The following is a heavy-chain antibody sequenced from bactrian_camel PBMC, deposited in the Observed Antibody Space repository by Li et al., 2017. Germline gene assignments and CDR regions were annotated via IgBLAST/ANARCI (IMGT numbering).Heavy chain of an antibody. CDR1: EYSASRNC. V-gene: IGHV3S25*01. CDR3: AAALQPSDECLLIESLYHY. D-gene: IGHD2*01. CDR2: LYQGGAKT. Sequence: QVQLVESGGGSVQTGGSLRLSCEFSEYSASRNCMTWFRQAPGKEREGVAALYQGGAKTYIADSVKGRFTISQDNAKNTLYLQMNSLKPEDTGMYYCAAALQPSDECLLIESLYHYWGQGTQVTVS. J-gene: IGHJ4*01.